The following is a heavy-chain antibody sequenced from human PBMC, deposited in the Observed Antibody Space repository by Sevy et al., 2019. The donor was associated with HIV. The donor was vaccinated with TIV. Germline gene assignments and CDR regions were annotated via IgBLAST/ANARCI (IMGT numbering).Heavy chain of an antibody. V-gene: IGHV4-59*13. J-gene: IGHJ4*02. CDR3: ARDSFCSGGICHMFFDH. CDR2: SYYSGRT. CDR1: DGSMASYY. D-gene: IGHD2-15*01. Sequence: SETLSLTCTVSDGSMASYYWSWIRHSPGKGLEWIGNSYYSGRTNYNRSLKSRVTISVDTSKDQFSLRLNSVTAADTAVYYCARDSFCSGGICHMFFDHWGQGILVTVSS.